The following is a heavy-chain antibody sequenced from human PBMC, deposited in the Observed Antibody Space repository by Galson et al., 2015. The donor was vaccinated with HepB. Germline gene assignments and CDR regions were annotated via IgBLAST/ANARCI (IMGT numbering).Heavy chain of an antibody. J-gene: IGHJ5*02. D-gene: IGHD1-26*01. CDR2: IIPFFGTA. Sequence: SVKVSCKASGGTFSSYAISWVRQAPGQGLEWMGGIIPFFGTANYSQKFQGRVTITADKSTSTAYMVLSSLRSEDTAVFYCARALTTATDSDWFDPWGQGTLVTVSS. CDR3: ARALTTATDSDWFDP. V-gene: IGHV1-69*06. CDR1: GGTFSSYA.